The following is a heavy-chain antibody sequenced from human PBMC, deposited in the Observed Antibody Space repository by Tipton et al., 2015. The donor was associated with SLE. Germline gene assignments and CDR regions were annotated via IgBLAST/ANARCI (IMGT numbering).Heavy chain of an antibody. V-gene: IGHV1-2*02. CDR3: ARTRSKWDKDAVDV. Sequence: QVQLVQSGAEVKKPGASVKVSCKASGYTFTGYYIHWVRQAPGQGLELMGWINPNSGGTDYAQKFQGRVTMTRDTSINTAYMEVTRLRSDDTALYFCARTRSKWDKDAVDVWGQGTMVTVSS. CDR2: INPNSGGT. D-gene: IGHD1-26*01. CDR1: GYTFTGYY. J-gene: IGHJ3*01.